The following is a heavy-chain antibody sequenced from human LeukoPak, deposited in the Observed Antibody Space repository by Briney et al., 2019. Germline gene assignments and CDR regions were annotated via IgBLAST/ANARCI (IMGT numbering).Heavy chain of an antibody. Sequence: SVKVSCKASGGTFSSYAISWVRQAPGQGLEWMGGIIPIFGIANYAQKFQGRVTITADESTSTAYMELSSLRSEDTAVYYCARVPGYSYATQKVWFDPWGQGTLVTVSS. CDR1: GGTFSSYA. CDR2: IIPIFGIA. J-gene: IGHJ5*02. D-gene: IGHD5-18*01. V-gene: IGHV1-69*01. CDR3: ARVPGYSYATQKVWFDP.